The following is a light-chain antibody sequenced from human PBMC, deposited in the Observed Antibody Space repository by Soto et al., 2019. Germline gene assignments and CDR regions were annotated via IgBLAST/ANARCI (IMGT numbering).Light chain of an antibody. J-gene: IGKJ3*01. CDR1: QSVSSN. CDR2: GAS. V-gene: IGKV3-15*01. CDR3: QQYNNWPGT. Sequence: EIVMTQSPATLSVSPGERATLSCRASQSVSSNLAWYQQKPGQAPRLLIYGASTRATGIPARFSGSGSGTEFTLTISSLQPEDFAVYYCQQYNNWPGTFGPGTKVDIK.